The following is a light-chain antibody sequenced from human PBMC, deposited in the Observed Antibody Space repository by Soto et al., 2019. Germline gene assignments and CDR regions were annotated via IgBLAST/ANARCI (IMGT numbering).Light chain of an antibody. CDR3: CAYAGSSTSLYV. CDR1: SSDVGSYNL. Sequence: QSALTQPASVSGSPGQSITISCTGTSSDVGSYNLVSWYQQHPGKAPKLMIYEGSKRPSGVSNRFSGSKSGNTASLTISGLQAEDEADYYCCAYAGSSTSLYVFGTGTKLPVL. V-gene: IGLV2-23*01. J-gene: IGLJ1*01. CDR2: EGS.